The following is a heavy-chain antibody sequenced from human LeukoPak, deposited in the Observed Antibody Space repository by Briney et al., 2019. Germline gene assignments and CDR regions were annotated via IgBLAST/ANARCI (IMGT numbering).Heavy chain of an antibody. CDR3: ARLRAARPTDY. D-gene: IGHD6-6*01. CDR1: GGSISSYY. Sequence: SETLSLTCTVSGGSISSYYWSWIRQPPGKGLEWIGEINHSGSTNYNPSLKSRVTISVDTSKNQFSLKLSSVTAADTAVYYCARLRAARPTDYWGQGTLVTVSS. CDR2: INHSGST. V-gene: IGHV4-34*01. J-gene: IGHJ4*02.